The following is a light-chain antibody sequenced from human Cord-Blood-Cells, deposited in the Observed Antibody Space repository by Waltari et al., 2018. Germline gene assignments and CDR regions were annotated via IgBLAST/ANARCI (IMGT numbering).Light chain of an antibody. V-gene: IGLV1-47*01. CDR2: RNN. CDR3: AAWDDSLSGPV. Sequence: QSVLTQPPSASGTPGQRVTISCSGSSSNIGSNYVYWYQQLPGTAPKLLIYRNNQRPSGVPYRVSGSKSGTLASLAISGLRSEDEADYYCAAWDDSLSGPVFGGGTKLTVL. CDR1: SSNIGSNY. J-gene: IGLJ2*01.